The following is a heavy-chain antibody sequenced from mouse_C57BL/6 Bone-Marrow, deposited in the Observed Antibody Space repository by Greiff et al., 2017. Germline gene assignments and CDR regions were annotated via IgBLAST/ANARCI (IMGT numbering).Heavy chain of an antibody. CDR2: ISYDGSN. D-gene: IGHD2-4*01. Sequence: EVKLMESGPGLVKPSQSLSLTCSVTGYSITSGYYWYWIRQFPGNKLEWMGYISYDGSNNYHPSLKNQISITHDTSNHQFFLKLNSLTTEDTATYYCAREDYDYAWFAYWGQGTLVTVSA. V-gene: IGHV3-6*01. CDR1: GYSITSGYY. CDR3: AREDYDYAWFAY. J-gene: IGHJ3*01.